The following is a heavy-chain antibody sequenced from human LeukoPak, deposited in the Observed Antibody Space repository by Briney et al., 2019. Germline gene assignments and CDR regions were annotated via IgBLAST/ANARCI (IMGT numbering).Heavy chain of an antibody. D-gene: IGHD4-11*01. CDR1: GFTFSSYW. CDR2: IKQDGSEK. J-gene: IGHJ5*02. Sequence: GGSLRLSCAASGFTFSSYWMSWVRQAPGKGLEWVANIKQDGSEKYYVDSVKGRFTISRDNAKNSLYLQMNSLRAEDTAVYYCARVEVDYSNYLVVIWFDPWGQGTLVTVSS. V-gene: IGHV3-7*01. CDR3: ARVEVDYSNYLVVIWFDP.